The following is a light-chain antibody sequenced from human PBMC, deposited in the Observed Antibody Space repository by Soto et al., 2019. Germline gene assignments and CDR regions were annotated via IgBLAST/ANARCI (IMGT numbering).Light chain of an antibody. J-gene: IGLJ1*01. CDR3: SLYTSENTYV. V-gene: IGLV2-18*01. Sequence: QSVLTRPPSVSGSPGQSVTISCTGTSTDFVSYNRVSWYQQPPGTAPKLIIYEASNRPSGVPDRFSGSKSGNTASLTIPGLQAADEADYYCSLYTSENTYVFGTGTKVTVL. CDR2: EAS. CDR1: STDFVSYNR.